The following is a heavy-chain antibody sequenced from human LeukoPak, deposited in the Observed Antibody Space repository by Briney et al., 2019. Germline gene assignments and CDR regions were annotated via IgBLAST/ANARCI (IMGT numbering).Heavy chain of an antibody. D-gene: IGHD3-10*01. J-gene: IGHJ4*02. Sequence: GSLRLSCAASGFSLRSSEMNWVRQAPGKGPEWVAHINSADNVEYYTDSVRGRFTMSRDNAKDLLYLQMNSLRAEDTAVYSCAKYTSGTSYRGLDQWGQGTLVTVSS. CDR1: GFSLRSSE. CDR3: AKYTSGTSYRGLDQ. V-gene: IGHV3-48*03. CDR2: INSADNVE.